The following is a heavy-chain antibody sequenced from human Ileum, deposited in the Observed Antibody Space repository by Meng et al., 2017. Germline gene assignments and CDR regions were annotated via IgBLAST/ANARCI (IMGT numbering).Heavy chain of an antibody. D-gene: IGHD1-1*01. CDR2: IYYDGNNK. CDR1: GFTFSHNA. J-gene: IGHJ6*02. Sequence: GESLKISCEGSGFTFSHNAIHWVRQAPGKGLDWVAVIYYDGNNKYYADSVKGRFTISRDNSKNTAYLQMNSLRAEDTAVYYCAREGYWNGRPSDDHGMDVWGQGTTVTVSS. CDR3: AREGYWNGRPSDDHGMDV. V-gene: IGHV3-33*01.